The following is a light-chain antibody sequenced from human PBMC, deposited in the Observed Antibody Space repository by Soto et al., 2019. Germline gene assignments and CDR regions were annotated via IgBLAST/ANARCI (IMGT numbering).Light chain of an antibody. CDR2: GAS. Sequence: EIVMTQSPATLSVSPGERATLSCRASQSVSSNLAWYQQKPGQAPRLLIYGASTRATGIPARFSGSGSGTEFTLTISSLQSEDFAVYYCQQSNNWPQTFGQGTKVDIK. V-gene: IGKV3-15*01. CDR1: QSVSSN. J-gene: IGKJ1*01. CDR3: QQSNNWPQT.